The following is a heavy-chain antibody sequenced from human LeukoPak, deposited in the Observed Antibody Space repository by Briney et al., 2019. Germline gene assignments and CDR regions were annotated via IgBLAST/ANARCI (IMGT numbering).Heavy chain of an antibody. CDR1: GYTFTSYW. CDR3: ARPGVAATDAFDF. CDR2: IYPGDSDT. Sequence: GGSLRLSCKGSGYTFTSYWIAWVRQMPGKGLEWMGIIYPGDSDTRYSPSFQGQVTISADKSISTAYLQWSSLTASDTAVYFCARPGVAATDAFDFWGQGTLVTVSS. V-gene: IGHV5-51*01. J-gene: IGHJ4*02. D-gene: IGHD6-13*01.